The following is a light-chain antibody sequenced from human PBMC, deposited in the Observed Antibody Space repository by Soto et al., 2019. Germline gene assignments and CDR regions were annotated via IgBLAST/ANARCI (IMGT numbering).Light chain of an antibody. CDR3: CSYAGDTTLV. J-gene: IGLJ2*01. CDR1: SSDVGSHNL. V-gene: IGLV2-23*01. CDR2: QGS. Sequence: QSALTQPASVSGPPGQSITISCTGTSSDVGSHNLVSWYQQYPGKVPKLMIYQGSKRPSGISDRFSGSKSGNTASLTISGLRTEDEADYYCCSYAGDTTLVFGGGTKLTVL.